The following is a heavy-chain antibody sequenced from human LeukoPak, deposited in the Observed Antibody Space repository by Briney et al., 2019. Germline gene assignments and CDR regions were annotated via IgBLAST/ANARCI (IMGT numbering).Heavy chain of an antibody. V-gene: IGHV3-30*02. CDR2: IQYDGSNK. CDR1: IYTFSIYD. J-gene: IGHJ4*02. D-gene: IGHD5-12*01. CDR3: ARGSRGYDYSSYFDY. Sequence: GGSQRLSCTPSIYTFSIYDMHWVRHSRGERVECVAYIQYDGSNKYYADSVKGRFTISRDNAKNSLYLQMNSLRAEDTAVYYCARGSRGYDYSSYFDYWGQGTLVTVSS.